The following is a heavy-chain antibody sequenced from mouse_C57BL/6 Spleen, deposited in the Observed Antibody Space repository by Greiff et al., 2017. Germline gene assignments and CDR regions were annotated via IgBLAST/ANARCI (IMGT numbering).Heavy chain of an antibody. CDR1: GFTFSDYG. CDR2: ISSGSSTI. Sequence: EVQRVEPGGGLVKPGGSLKLSCAASGFTFSDYGMHWVRQAPEKGLEWVAYISSGSSTIYYADTVKGRFTFSRDNAKNTLFLQMTSLRSEDTAMYYCARHGDYAMDYWGQGTSVTVSS. J-gene: IGHJ4*01. CDR3: ARHGDYAMDY. V-gene: IGHV5-17*01.